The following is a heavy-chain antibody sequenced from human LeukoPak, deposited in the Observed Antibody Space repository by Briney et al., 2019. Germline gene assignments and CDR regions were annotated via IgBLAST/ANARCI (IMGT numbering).Heavy chain of an antibody. V-gene: IGHV1-2*02. CDR3: ARDTAMAFYYMDV. Sequence: GASVKVSCKASGYTFTGYYMHWVRQSPGQGLECMGWINPNSGGTNYAQKFQGRVTMTRDTSISTAYMELSRLRSDDTAVYYCARDTAMAFYYMDVWGKGTTVTVSS. D-gene: IGHD5-18*01. CDR1: GYTFTGYY. J-gene: IGHJ6*03. CDR2: INPNSGGT.